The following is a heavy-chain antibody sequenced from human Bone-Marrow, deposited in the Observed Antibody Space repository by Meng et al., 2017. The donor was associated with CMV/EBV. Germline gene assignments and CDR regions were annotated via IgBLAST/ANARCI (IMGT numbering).Heavy chain of an antibody. CDR1: GGSFSGYY. Sequence: GSLRLSCAVYGGSFSGYYWSWIRQPPGKGLEWIGEINHSGSTNYNPSLKSRVTISVDTSKNQFSLKLSSVTAADTAVYYCVRGLGGYYDSSGYYSRYYYGMDVWGQGTTVTVSS. V-gene: IGHV4-34*01. CDR2: INHSGST. D-gene: IGHD3-22*01. CDR3: VRGLGGYYDSSGYYSRYYYGMDV. J-gene: IGHJ6*02.